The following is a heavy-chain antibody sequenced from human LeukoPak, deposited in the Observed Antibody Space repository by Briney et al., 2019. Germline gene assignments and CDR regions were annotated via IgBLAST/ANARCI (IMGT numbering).Heavy chain of an antibody. CDR1: GFTFSSYG. J-gene: IGHJ3*02. CDR2: IWDDGSNK. CDR3: ARAEVPAAIKSGALDI. V-gene: IGHV3-33*01. Sequence: PGGSLRLSCAASGFTFSSYGMHWVRQAPGKGLEWVAVIWDDGSNKYYADSVKGRFTISRDNSKNTLYLQMNSLRAEDTAVYYCARAEVPAAIKSGALDIWGQGTMVTVSS. D-gene: IGHD2-2*01.